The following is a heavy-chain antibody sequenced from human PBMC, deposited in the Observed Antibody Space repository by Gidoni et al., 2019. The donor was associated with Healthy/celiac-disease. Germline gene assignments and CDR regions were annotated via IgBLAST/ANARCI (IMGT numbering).Heavy chain of an antibody. CDR1: GFTFSSYG. CDR2: ISDDGSNK. CDR3: APYCSSTSCYPGPDY. V-gene: IGHV3-30*03. J-gene: IGHJ4*02. D-gene: IGHD2-2*01. Sequence: QVQLVESGGGVVQPGRSLRLSCAASGFTFSSYGMQWVSQAPGKGLGVVAVISDDGSNKYYADSVKGRFTISRDNSKNTLYLQMNSLRAEDTAVYYCAPYCSSTSCYPGPDYWGQGTLVTVSS.